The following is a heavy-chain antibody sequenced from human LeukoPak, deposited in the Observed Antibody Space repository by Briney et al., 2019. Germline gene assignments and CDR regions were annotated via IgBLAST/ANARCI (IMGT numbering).Heavy chain of an antibody. Sequence: PSQTLSLTCTVSGGSIASGGYYWSWLRHHPWKGLEWIGYIHYRGKTYYNPSLESRLNISVDTSKNQFSLRLDSVTAADTAIYYCARNPQYFFDRWGAGILVTVSS. V-gene: IGHV4-31*03. CDR3: ARNPQYFFDR. CDR1: GGSIASGGYY. J-gene: IGHJ4*02. CDR2: IHYRGKT.